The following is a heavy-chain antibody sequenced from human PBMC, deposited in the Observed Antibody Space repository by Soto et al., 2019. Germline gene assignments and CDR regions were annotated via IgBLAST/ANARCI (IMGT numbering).Heavy chain of an antibody. CDR3: ARGRTPSDY. J-gene: IGHJ4*02. CDR1: GYTFTNFG. V-gene: IGHV1-18*01. D-gene: IGHD2-15*01. CDR2: ISAYNGNT. Sequence: QVQLVQSGAEVKKPGASVTGSCKASGYTFTNFGISWVRQAPGQGLEWMGWISAYNGNTNYAQKFQGRVTMAADTAPSTGYMAVRSLRFDDTAVYYCARGRTPSDYWCQGTLVTGSS.